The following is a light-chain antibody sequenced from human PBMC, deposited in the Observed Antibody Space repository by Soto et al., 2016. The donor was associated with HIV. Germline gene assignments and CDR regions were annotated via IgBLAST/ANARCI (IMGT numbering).Light chain of an antibody. V-gene: IGKV1-27*01. CDR3: QQSYNTPLT. CDR2: AAM. CDR1: QDIYNY. J-gene: IGKJ4*01. Sequence: DIQMTQSPSSLSGSIGDRVSITCRASQDIYNYLAWYQQKPGKVPRLLISAAMNLESGVPSRFRGSGSGTDFTLTVGSLQPEDFATYYCQQSYNTPLTFGGGTKVE.